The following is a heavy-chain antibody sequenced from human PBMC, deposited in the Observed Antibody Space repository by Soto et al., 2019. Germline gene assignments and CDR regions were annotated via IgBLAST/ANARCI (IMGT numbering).Heavy chain of an antibody. J-gene: IGHJ4*02. Sequence: TLSLTCTVSGASITGTSYWSWIRQPAGKGLEWIGRFSLSGTTNYNPSLRSRVTMSADVSKNQFSLRLTSVTAADTALYYCARGMTPPGAPAWYYFDSWGQGTLVTVSS. CDR1: GASITGTSY. V-gene: IGHV4-4*07. D-gene: IGHD2-8*02. CDR2: FSLSGTT. CDR3: ARGMTPPGAPAWYYFDS.